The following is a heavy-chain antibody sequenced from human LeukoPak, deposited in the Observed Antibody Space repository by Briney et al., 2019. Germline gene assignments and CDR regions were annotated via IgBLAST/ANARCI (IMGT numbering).Heavy chain of an antibody. D-gene: IGHD6-19*01. CDR3: ATLGKPVAGTHY. CDR2: IWYDGSNK. Sequence: GGSLRLSCAASGFTFSSYGMHWVRQAPGKGLEWVAVIWYDGSNKYYADSVKGRFTISRDNSKNTLYLQMNSLRAEDTAVYYCATLGKPVAGTHYWGQGTLVTVSS. V-gene: IGHV3-33*01. J-gene: IGHJ4*02. CDR1: GFTFSSYG.